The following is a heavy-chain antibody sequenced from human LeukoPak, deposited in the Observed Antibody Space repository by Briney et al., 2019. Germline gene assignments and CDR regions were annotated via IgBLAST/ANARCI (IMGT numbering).Heavy chain of an antibody. Sequence: GGSLRLSCAASGFTFSMHGMHWVRQAPGKGLEWVALISYDGTYKSYTDSVKGRFTISRDNSKNTLYLQMNSLRAEDTAIYYCAHNLLRFSYFYYGLDVWGLGTTVTVS. CDR2: ISYDGTYK. J-gene: IGHJ6*02. V-gene: IGHV3-30*03. D-gene: IGHD3-3*01. CDR1: GFTFSMHG. CDR3: AHNLLRFSYFYYGLDV.